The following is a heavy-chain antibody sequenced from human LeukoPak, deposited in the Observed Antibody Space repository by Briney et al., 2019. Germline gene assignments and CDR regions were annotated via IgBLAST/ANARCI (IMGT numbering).Heavy chain of an antibody. Sequence: SETLSLTCTVSGGSISSYYWSWIRQPPGKGLEWIGYIYYSGSTNYNASLKSRVTISVDTSKNQFSLKLSSVTAADTAVYYCASRPRAAAGTGFDYWGQGTLVTVSS. CDR2: IYYSGST. J-gene: IGHJ4*02. D-gene: IGHD6-13*01. CDR1: GGSISSYY. V-gene: IGHV4-59*01. CDR3: ASRPRAAAGTGFDY.